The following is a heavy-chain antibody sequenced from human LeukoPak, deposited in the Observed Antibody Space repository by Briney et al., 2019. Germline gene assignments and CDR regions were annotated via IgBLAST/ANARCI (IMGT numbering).Heavy chain of an antibody. CDR3: ARESSPEDAFDI. V-gene: IGHV3-48*03. J-gene: IGHJ3*02. Sequence: GGSLRLSCAASGFTFSSYAMNWVRQAPGKGLECVSYISSSGSTIYYADSVKGRFTISRDHAKNSLYLQMNSLRADDTAVYYCARESSPEDAFDIWGQGTLVTVSS. D-gene: IGHD1-14*01. CDR1: GFTFSSYA. CDR2: ISSSGSTI.